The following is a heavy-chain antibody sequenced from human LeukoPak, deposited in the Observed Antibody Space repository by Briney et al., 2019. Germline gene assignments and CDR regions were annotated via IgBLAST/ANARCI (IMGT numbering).Heavy chain of an antibody. CDR1: GDSISSYY. V-gene: IGHV4-59*01. CDR3: ARVDVVVPAAKEAFDP. D-gene: IGHD2-2*01. Sequence: SETLSLTCTVSGDSISSYYWSWIRQPPGKGLEWIGYIYYSGSTNYNPSLKSRVTISVDTSKNQFSLKLSSVTAADTAVYYCARVDVVVPAAKEAFDPWGQGTLVTVSS. J-gene: IGHJ5*02. CDR2: IYYSGST.